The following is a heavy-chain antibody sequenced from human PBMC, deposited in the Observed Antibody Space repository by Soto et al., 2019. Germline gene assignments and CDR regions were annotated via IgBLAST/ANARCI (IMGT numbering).Heavy chain of an antibody. CDR1: GGSISNYY. V-gene: IGHV4-59*01. CDR2: IYYSGGA. Sequence: SETLSLTCTVSGGSISNYYWGWIRQPPGKGLEWIGYIYYSGGATYNPSLNSRATISVDTSKNQCSLNLSSVTAADTAVYYCARMGSGCYAPIDFWGQGTLVTVYS. D-gene: IGHD6-19*01. J-gene: IGHJ4*02. CDR3: ARMGSGCYAPIDF.